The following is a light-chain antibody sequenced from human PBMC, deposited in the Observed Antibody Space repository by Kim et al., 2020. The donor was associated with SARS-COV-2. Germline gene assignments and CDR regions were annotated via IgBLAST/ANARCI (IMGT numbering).Light chain of an antibody. Sequence: HPVLTQSPSASASLGASVKLTCTLSSGHSSNAITWHQHQPEKAPRYLMKVNSDGSHIKEDGISDRFSGSSSGAERYLTISSLQSEDEADYYCQTWGTGIWVFGGGTKLTVL. CDR3: QTWGTGIWV. CDR1: SGHSSNA. V-gene: IGLV4-69*01. CDR2: VNSDGSH. J-gene: IGLJ3*02.